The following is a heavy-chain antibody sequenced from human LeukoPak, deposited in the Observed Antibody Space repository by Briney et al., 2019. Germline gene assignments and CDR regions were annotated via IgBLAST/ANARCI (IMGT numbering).Heavy chain of an antibody. CDR1: GFTFSSYA. CDR3: AKAAHDYGDYDWFDP. CDR2: ISGSGGST. D-gene: IGHD4-17*01. V-gene: IGHV3-23*01. J-gene: IGHJ5*02. Sequence: GGSLRLSCAASGFTFSSYAMSWVRQAPGKGLEWVSAISGSGGSTYYAGSVKGRFTISRDNSKNTLYLQMNSLRAEDTAVYYCAKAAHDYGDYDWFDPWGQGTLVTVSS.